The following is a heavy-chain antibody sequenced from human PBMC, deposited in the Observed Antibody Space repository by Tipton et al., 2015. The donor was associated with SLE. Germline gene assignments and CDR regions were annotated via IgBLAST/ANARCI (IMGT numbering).Heavy chain of an antibody. CDR2: IYYSGST. Sequence: TLSLTCTVSGGSISSYYWSWIRQPPGKGLEWIGSIYYSGSTYYNPSLKSRVTISVDRSKNQFSLRLSSVTAAGTAVYYCASGGVAARTIDYWGQGTPVTVSS. J-gene: IGHJ4*02. D-gene: IGHD3-16*01. CDR3: ASGGVAARTIDY. CDR1: GGSISSYY. V-gene: IGHV4-59*12.